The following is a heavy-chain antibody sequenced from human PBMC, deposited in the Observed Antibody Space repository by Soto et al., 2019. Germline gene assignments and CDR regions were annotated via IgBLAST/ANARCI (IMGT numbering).Heavy chain of an antibody. Sequence: EVQLVESGGGLVQPGRSLRLSCAVSGFTFDDYAMHWVRQAPGKGLEWVSGISWDSVSIGYADSVKGRFTISRDNAKNSLYLQMKSLRAEDTALYYCAKDHYGSAIYGMDVWGQGTTVTVSS. CDR2: ISWDSVSI. CDR3: AKDHYGSAIYGMDV. J-gene: IGHJ6*02. CDR1: GFTFDDYA. D-gene: IGHD3-10*01. V-gene: IGHV3-9*01.